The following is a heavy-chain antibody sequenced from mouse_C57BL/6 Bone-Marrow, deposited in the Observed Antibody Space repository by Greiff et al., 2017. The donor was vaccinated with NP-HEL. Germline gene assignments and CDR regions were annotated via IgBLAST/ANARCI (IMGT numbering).Heavy chain of an antibody. Sequence: QVQLQQSGPELVKPGASVKISCKASGYAFSSSWMNWVKQRPGKGLEWIGRIYPGDGDTKYNGKFKGKATLTADKSSSTAYMQLSSLTSEDSAVYFCARTGWLRECFDYWGQGTTLTVSS. CDR3: ARTGWLRECFDY. J-gene: IGHJ2*01. D-gene: IGHD2-2*01. CDR2: IYPGDGDT. V-gene: IGHV1-82*01. CDR1: GYAFSSSW.